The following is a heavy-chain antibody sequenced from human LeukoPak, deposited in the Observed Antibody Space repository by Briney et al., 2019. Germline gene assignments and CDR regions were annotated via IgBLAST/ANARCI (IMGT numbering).Heavy chain of an antibody. D-gene: IGHD6-13*01. V-gene: IGHV3-74*01. CDR3: ARGVEGRSSSINN. CDR2: INSDGSST. J-gene: IGHJ4*02. CDR1: GFTFSSYW. Sequence: GGSLRLSCAASGFTFSSYWMHWVRRVPGKGLVWVSRINSDGSSTTYADSVKGRFTISRDNAKNTLYLQMNSLRAEDTAVYYCARGVEGRSSSINNWGQGILVTVSS.